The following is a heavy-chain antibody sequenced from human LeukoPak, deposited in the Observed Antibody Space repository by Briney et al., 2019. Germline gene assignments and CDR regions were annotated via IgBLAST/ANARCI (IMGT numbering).Heavy chain of an antibody. CDR3: AKDQGLTAPPPDGLDV. J-gene: IGHJ6*02. V-gene: IGHV1-69*04. CDR1: GGTFSSSA. Sequence: GGSLRLSCTASGGTFSSSAINWVRQAPGQGLEWMGWIIHVRNITYYAHSVKGRVTITTDTSTSTLYMQLSSLRSEDTAVYYCAKDQGLTAPPPDGLDVWGHGTT. CDR2: IIHVRNIT. D-gene: IGHD5-18*01.